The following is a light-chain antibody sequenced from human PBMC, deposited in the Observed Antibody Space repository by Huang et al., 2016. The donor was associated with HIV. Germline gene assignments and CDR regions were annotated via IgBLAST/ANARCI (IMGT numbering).Light chain of an antibody. Sequence: DIHMTQSPSTLSASVGDRVTITCRASQNINTLLAWYQQKPGKAPKLLIDKASSLEGGVPSRFSGSGSGTEFTLTISSLQPDDFATYYCQQYNSYSPWTFGQGTKVEIK. CDR2: KAS. J-gene: IGKJ1*01. V-gene: IGKV1-5*03. CDR1: QNINTL. CDR3: QQYNSYSPWT.